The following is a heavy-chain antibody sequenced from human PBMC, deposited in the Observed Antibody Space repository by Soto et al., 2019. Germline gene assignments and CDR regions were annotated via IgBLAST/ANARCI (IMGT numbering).Heavy chain of an antibody. CDR2: ISSSSSYI. Sequence: VGSLRLSCAASGFTFSSHSINCVRQAPGKGLEWVSSISSSSSYIYYADSVKGRFTISRDNAKNSLYLQMNSLRAEDTAVYYCARDHGTIIGRGGMDVWGQGTTVTVS. CDR3: ARDHGTIIGRGGMDV. V-gene: IGHV3-21*01. D-gene: IGHD2-8*01. J-gene: IGHJ6*02. CDR1: GFTFSSHS.